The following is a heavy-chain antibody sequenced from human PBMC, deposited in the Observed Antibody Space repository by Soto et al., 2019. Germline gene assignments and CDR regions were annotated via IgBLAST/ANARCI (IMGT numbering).Heavy chain of an antibody. CDR2: IKSKTDGGTT. CDR1: VFTFSNAW. D-gene: IGHD1-26*01. CDR3: TTDHRADWFDP. Sequence: PGWSLRLSCSASVFTFSNAWMSCFRQAPGKGLEWVGRIKSKTDGGTTDYAAPVKGRFTISRDDSKNTLYLQMNSLKTEDTAVYYCTTDHRADWFDPWGQGTLVTVSS. J-gene: IGHJ5*02. V-gene: IGHV3-15*01.